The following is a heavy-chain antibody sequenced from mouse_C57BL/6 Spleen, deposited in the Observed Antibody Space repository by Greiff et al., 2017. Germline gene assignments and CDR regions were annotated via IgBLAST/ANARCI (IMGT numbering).Heavy chain of an antibody. CDR3: ARKGSYAMDY. V-gene: IGHV1-47*01. CDR1: GSTFTTYP. J-gene: IGHJ4*01. Sequence: VKLMESGAELVKPGASVKMSCKASGSTFTTYPIEWMKQNHGTSLEWIGNFHPYNDDTKSNEKFKGKATLTVEKSSSTVYLGLSRLTSDVSAVYYCARKGSYAMDYWGQGTSVTVSS. CDR2: FHPYNDDT.